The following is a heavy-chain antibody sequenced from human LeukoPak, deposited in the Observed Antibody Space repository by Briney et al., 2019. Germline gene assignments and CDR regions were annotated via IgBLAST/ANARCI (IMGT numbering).Heavy chain of an antibody. CDR1: GFTFSDYY. D-gene: IGHD3-10*01. CDR2: IDIRGRTI. Sequence: GGSLRLSCAASGFTFSDYYLSWIRQAPGKGLEWVSYIDIRGRTIYYGDSVKGRFTISRDNAKNSLYLQMNSLRAEDTAVYYCASGNPFMVRGGGFDYWGQGTLVTVSS. CDR3: ASGNPFMVRGGGFDY. J-gene: IGHJ4*02. V-gene: IGHV3-11*01.